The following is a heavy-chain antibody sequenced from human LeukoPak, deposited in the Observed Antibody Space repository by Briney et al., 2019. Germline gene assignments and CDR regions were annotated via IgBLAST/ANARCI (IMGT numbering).Heavy chain of an antibody. CDR3: ARVAAAGYFDY. D-gene: IGHD6-13*01. V-gene: IGHV4-59*01. CDR2: IYYSGST. Sequence: SETLSLTCTVSGGSISSYYWSWIRQPPGKGLEWIGYIYYSGSTNYNPSLKSRVTISVDTSKNQFSLKLSSVTAADTAVYCCARVAAAGYFDYWGQGTLVTVSS. J-gene: IGHJ4*02. CDR1: GGSISSYY.